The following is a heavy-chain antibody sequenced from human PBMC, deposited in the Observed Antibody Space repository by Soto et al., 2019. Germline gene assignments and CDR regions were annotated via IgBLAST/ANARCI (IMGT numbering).Heavy chain of an antibody. CDR3: ARHNSQWPHWFDP. D-gene: IGHD1-1*01. V-gene: IGHV3-23*01. CDR2: ISSGGGST. CDR1: GFSFNNYA. Sequence: PGGSLRLSCAASGFSFNNYALNWVRQAPGKGLEWVSSISSGGGSTYYPDSVKGRFTISRDNSKSTLYLQMNSLRAEDTAVYYCARHNSQWPHWFDPWGQGTLVTVSS. J-gene: IGHJ5*02.